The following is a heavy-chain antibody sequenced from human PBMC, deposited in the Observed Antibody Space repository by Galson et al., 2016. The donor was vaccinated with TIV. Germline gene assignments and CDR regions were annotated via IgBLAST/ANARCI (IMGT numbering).Heavy chain of an antibody. D-gene: IGHD3-3*01. J-gene: IGHJ6*02. CDR1: GYAFNSWW. V-gene: IGHV5-51*01. Sequence: QSGAEVKKPGEALKMACEGCGYAFNSWWIGWVRQQPGKGLEWMGKIYPDGAETTYSPSFQGQVTLSVDKSTRTAYLQWRSLKASDTAIYYCARQAGRGYGMDVWGHGTTVTVSS. CDR3: ARQAGRGYGMDV. CDR2: IYPDGAET.